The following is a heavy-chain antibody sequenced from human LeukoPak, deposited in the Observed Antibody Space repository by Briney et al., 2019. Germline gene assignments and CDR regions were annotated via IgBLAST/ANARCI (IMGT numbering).Heavy chain of an antibody. J-gene: IGHJ4*02. CDR2: ISDSSSYI. CDR1: GFXFSSYS. Sequence: PGGSLRLSCVASGFXFSSYSINWVRQAPGKGLEWVSSISDSSSYIYHADSVKGRFTISRDNSKNTLYLQMNSLRAEDTAVYYCAKPPYYYDSSAWGYWGQGTLVTVSS. D-gene: IGHD3-22*01. V-gene: IGHV3-21*04. CDR3: AKPPYYYDSSAWGY.